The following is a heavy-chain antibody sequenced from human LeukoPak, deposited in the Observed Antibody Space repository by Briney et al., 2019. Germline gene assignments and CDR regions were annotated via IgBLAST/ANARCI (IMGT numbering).Heavy chain of an antibody. Sequence: ASVKVSCKASGYTFTGYYMHWVRQAPGQGLEWMGWINPNSGGTNYAQKFQGRVTMTRDTSISTAYMELSRLRSDDTAVYYCAKAVTAMVPYYFDYWGQGTLVTVSS. J-gene: IGHJ4*02. CDR2: INPNSGGT. V-gene: IGHV1-2*02. D-gene: IGHD5-18*01. CDR1: GYTFTGYY. CDR3: AKAVTAMVPYYFDY.